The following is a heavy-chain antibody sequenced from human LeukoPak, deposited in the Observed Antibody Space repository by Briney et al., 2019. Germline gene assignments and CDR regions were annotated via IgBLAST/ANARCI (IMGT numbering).Heavy chain of an antibody. CDR2: IYYSGST. CDR3: ARNRVSNFDWSDY. D-gene: IGHD3-9*01. V-gene: IGHV4-39*01. J-gene: IGHJ4*02. CDR1: GGSISTSDSF. Sequence: PSETLSLTCTVSGGSISTSDSFWDWMRQPPGKGPEWIGSIYYSGSTFYNPSLKSRVALSVDTSKNQFSLRLNSVTAADTAVYYCARNRVSNFDWSDYWGQGILVTVSS.